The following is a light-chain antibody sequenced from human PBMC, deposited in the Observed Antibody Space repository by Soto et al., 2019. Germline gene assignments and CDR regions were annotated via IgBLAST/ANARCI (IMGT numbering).Light chain of an antibody. Sequence: QSVLTQPASVSGSPGQSITISCTGTSSDVGSYNLVSWYQQHPGKAPKLMIYEVSTRPSGVSNRFSGSKSGNTASLTISGLQAEDEADYYCCSYTGSPLIFGGGTKVTVL. CDR1: SSDVGSYNL. CDR2: EVS. J-gene: IGLJ2*01. CDR3: CSYTGSPLI. V-gene: IGLV2-23*02.